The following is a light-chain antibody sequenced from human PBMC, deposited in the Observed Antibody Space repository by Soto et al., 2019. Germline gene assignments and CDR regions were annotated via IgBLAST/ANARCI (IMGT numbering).Light chain of an antibody. CDR3: CSYGGSFYV. V-gene: IGLV2-11*01. CDR1: SSDVGGYNY. J-gene: IGLJ1*01. Sequence: QSALTQPHSVSGSPGQSVAISCSGTSSDVGGYNYVSWYQQHPGKAPKLIIFDVNKRPSAVPDRFSGSKSGNTASLTISGLQAEDEADYYCCSYGGSFYVVGTGTKVTVL. CDR2: DVN.